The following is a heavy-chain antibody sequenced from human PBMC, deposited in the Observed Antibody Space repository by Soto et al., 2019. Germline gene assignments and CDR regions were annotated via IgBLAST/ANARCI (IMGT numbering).Heavy chain of an antibody. CDR1: GGSFSGYY. Sequence: PSETLSLTCAVYGGSFSGYYWSWIRQPPGKGLEWIGEINHSGSTNYNPSLKSRVTISVDTSKNQFSLKLSSVTAADTAVYYCARGLWFDPWGKGTLVTVSS. J-gene: IGHJ5*02. CDR2: INHSGST. CDR3: ARGLWFDP. V-gene: IGHV4-34*01.